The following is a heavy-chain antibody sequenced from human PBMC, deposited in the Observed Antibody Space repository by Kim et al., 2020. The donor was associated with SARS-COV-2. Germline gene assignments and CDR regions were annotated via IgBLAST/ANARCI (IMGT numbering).Heavy chain of an antibody. V-gene: IGHV3-48*02. CDR2: ISGSGSSI. D-gene: IGHD3-9*01. Sequence: GGSLRLSCAASGFTFSSFSMNWVRQAPGKGLEWVSYISGSGSSIYYADSVKGRFTISRDNAKNSLYLQMNSLRDEDTAVYYCAVGATYDILTGYFRQTTPVLPGDSWGQGTLVTVSS. CDR3: AVGATYDILTGYFRQTTPVLPGDS. CDR1: GFTFSSFS. J-gene: IGHJ4*02.